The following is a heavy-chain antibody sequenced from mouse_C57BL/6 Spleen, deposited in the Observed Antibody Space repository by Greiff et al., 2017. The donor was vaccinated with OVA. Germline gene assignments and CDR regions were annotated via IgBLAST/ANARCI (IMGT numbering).Heavy chain of an antibody. CDR3: ARIPLYDGGGYFDY. CDR1: GYTFTSYW. V-gene: IGHV1-52*01. Sequence: QVQLQQPGAELVRPGSSVKLSCKASGYTFTSYWMHWVKQRPIQGLEWIGNIDPSDSETHYNQKFKDKATLTVDKSSSTAYMQLSSLTSEDSAVYYCARIPLYDGGGYFDYWGQGTTLTVSS. CDR2: IDPSDSET. J-gene: IGHJ2*01. D-gene: IGHD2-12*01.